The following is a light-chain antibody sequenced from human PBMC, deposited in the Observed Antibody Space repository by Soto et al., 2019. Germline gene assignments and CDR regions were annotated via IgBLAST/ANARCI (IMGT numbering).Light chain of an antibody. J-gene: IGLJ2*01. CDR3: AAWDDSLSGPV. Sequence: QSVLTQPPSASGTPGQRVTIPCSGSSSNIGSNFVYWYRQLPGTAPKLIIYSNAQRPSGVPDRFSGSKSGTSAPLAISGLRSEDEADYYCAAWDDSLSGPVFGGGTKVTVL. CDR2: SNA. V-gene: IGLV1-47*02. CDR1: SSNIGSNF.